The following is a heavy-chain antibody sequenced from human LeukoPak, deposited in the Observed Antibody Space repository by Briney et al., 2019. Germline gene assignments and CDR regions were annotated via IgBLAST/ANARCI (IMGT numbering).Heavy chain of an antibody. D-gene: IGHD3-22*01. Sequence: PGGSLRLSCAASGFTFSSYWMSWVRQAPGKGLEWVANIKQDGSEKHYVDSVKGRFTISRDNAKNSLYLQMNSLRAEDTAVYYCARDRYYYDSSGYSRDYWGQGTLVTVSS. CDR3: ARDRYYYDSSGYSRDY. J-gene: IGHJ4*02. CDR2: IKQDGSEK. CDR1: GFTFSSYW. V-gene: IGHV3-7*01.